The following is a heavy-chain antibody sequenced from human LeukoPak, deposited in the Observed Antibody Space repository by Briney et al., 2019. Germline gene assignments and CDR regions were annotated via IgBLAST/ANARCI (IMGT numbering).Heavy chain of an antibody. CDR2: INPNSGGT. J-gene: IGHJ4*02. Sequence: ASEKVSCKASGYTFTGYYMHWVRQAPGQGLEWMGWINPNSGGTNYAQKFQGRVTMTRDTSISTAYMELSRLRSDDTAVYYCAREEDTAMVPFDYWGQGTLVTVSS. V-gene: IGHV1-2*02. CDR1: GYTFTGYY. D-gene: IGHD5-18*01. CDR3: AREEDTAMVPFDY.